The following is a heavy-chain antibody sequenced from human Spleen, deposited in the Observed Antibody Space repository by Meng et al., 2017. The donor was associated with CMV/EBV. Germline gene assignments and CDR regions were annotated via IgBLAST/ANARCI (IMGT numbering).Heavy chain of an antibody. D-gene: IGHD3-10*01. CDR1: GYSFTDYY. CDR3: ARESATGMVPDY. V-gene: IGHV1-2*02. CDR2: VNPNSGDT. Sequence: ASVKVSCKASGYSFTDYYMHWVRQAPGQGLEWMGWVNPNSGDTDYAQKFQGRVTMTRDTSIATAYMELSRLTSDDTAVYYCARESATGMVPDYWGQGTLVTVSS. J-gene: IGHJ4*02.